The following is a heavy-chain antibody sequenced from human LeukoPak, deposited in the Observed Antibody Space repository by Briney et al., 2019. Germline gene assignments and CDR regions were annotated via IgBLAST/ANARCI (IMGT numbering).Heavy chain of an antibody. J-gene: IGHJ4*02. CDR1: GFTFSSHS. CDR3: VREQARGGSFDY. CDR2: ITTSNYI. V-gene: IGHV3-21*01. D-gene: IGHD2-15*01. Sequence: PGGSLRLSCVVSGFTFSSHSVNWVSQAPGKGLEWVLSITTSNYIFYADSVKGRFTISRDNAKNSLYLQMNGLRAEDTAVYYCVREQARGGSFDYWGQGTLVTVSS.